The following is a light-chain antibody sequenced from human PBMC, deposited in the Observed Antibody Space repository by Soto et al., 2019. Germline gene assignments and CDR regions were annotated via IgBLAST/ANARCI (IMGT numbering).Light chain of an antibody. J-gene: IGKJ5*01. Sequence: EIVLTQSPGTLSLSPGERATLSCRTSQSVSSSYLAWYQQKPGQAPRLLIYGASGRASGVSARFSGSGSGTDFTLTISGLQAEDFAVYFCQQYIRRPLSFGQGTRLEIK. CDR3: QQYIRRPLS. V-gene: IGKV3-20*01. CDR2: GAS. CDR1: QSVSSSY.